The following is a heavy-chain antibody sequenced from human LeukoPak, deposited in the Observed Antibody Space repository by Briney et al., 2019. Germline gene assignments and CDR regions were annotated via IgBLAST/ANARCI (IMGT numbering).Heavy chain of an antibody. Sequence: PSDTLSLTCGVYGGSLIDYYWSWIRQSPGKGLEWIGEISHRGMTNYNPSLKSRVTISVDTSKNQSSLKFNSVTAADTAVYYCARGQAGDGYDNSGYYYDNYYFGMDVWAKGPRSPSP. D-gene: IGHD3-22*01. CDR1: GGSLIDYY. V-gene: IGHV4-34*01. J-gene: IGHJ6*02. CDR2: ISHRGMT. CDR3: ARGQAGDGYDNSGYYYDNYYFGMDV.